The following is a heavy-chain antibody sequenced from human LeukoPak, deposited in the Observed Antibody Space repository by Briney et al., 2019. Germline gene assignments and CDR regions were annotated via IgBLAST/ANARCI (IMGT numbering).Heavy chain of an antibody. CDR2: IYTSGST. CDR1: GGSISSGSYY. CDR3: ARAVYYYGSGFDY. D-gene: IGHD3-10*01. Sequence: SETLSLAYTVSGGSISSGSYYWSWIRQPAGKGLEWIGRIYTSGSTNYNPSLKSRVTISVDTSKNQFSLKLSSVTAADTAVYYCARAVYYYGSGFDYWGQGTLVTVSS. V-gene: IGHV4-61*02. J-gene: IGHJ4*02.